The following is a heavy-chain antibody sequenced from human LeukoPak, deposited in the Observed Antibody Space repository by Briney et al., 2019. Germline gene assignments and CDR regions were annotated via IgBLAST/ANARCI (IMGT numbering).Heavy chain of an antibody. Sequence: GGSLRLSCAASGFTFSSDAMHWVRQAPGKGLEWVAVISYDGSNKYYADSVKGRFTISRDNSKNTLYLQMNSLRAEDTAVYYCARDPSGRWLQAPYFDYWGQGTLVTVSS. CDR2: ISYDGSNK. V-gene: IGHV3-30*04. CDR3: ARDPSGRWLQAPYFDY. J-gene: IGHJ4*02. D-gene: IGHD5-24*01. CDR1: GFTFSSDA.